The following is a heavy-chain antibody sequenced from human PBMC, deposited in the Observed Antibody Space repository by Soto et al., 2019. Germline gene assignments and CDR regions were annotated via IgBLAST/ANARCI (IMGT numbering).Heavy chain of an antibody. D-gene: IGHD2-2*01. Sequence: VQLVESGGGLVQPGGSLRLSCAVSGFTLDDYTMHWVRQAPGKGLEWVSGVGWNGGDIVYADSVKGRFTVSRDNTRNSLHLEVYSLTTEDTPIYFCAKERAVVVPVSTSYFNYYGLDVWGQVTTVTVS. J-gene: IGHJ6*02. CDR1: GFTLDDYT. V-gene: IGHV3-9*01. CDR3: AKERAVVVPVSTSYFNYYGLDV. CDR2: VGWNGGDI.